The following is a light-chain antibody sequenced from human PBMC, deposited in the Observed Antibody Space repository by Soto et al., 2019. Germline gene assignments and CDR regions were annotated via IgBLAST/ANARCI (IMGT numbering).Light chain of an antibody. J-gene: IGKJ1*01. CDR2: DAS. CDR1: QSISSW. CDR3: QQYDSFPRT. V-gene: IGKV1-5*01. Sequence: DIQMTQSPSTLSASVGDRVSITCRASQSISSWVAWYQQRPGKAPKFLIYDASRLESGVPSRFSGSGSGTEFTLTISSLQPDDLAPYYCQQYDSFPRTFGHGTKVDIK.